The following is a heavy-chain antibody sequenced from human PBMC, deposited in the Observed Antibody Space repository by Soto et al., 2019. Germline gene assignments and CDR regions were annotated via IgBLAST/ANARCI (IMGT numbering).Heavy chain of an antibody. CDR2: IDPSDSYT. CDR1: GYSFTGYW. CDR3: ARHSPSRISLDVNRVKWLDP. Sequence: GESLKISCKGSGYSFTGYWITWVRQMPGKGLEWMGKIDPSDSYTDYSPSFQGHVTISADKSISTAYLQWSSLKASDTAVYYCARHSPSRISLDVNRVKWLDPWGQGTLVTVSS. V-gene: IGHV5-10-1*01. J-gene: IGHJ5*02. D-gene: IGHD6-6*01.